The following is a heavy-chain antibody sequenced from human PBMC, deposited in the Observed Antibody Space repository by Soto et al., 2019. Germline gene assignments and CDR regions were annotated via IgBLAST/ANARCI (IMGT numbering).Heavy chain of an antibody. CDR3: ARDSGIRFLEWYDVFDF. CDR2: INAGNGNT. CDR1: GYTFTSYA. Sequence: ASVKVSCKASGYTFTSYAMHWVRQAPGQRLEWMGWINAGNGNTKYSQKFQGRVTITRDTSASTAYMELSSLRSEDTAVYYCARDSGIRFLEWYDVFDFGAQGKRVTVSS. V-gene: IGHV1-3*01. D-gene: IGHD3-3*01. J-gene: IGHJ3*01.